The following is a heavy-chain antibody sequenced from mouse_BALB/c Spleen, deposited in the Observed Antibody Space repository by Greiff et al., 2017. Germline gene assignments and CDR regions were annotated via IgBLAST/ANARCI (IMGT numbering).Heavy chain of an antibody. CDR3: ARDYFDY. Sequence: VLLVESGAELVRPGTSVKISCTASGFTFTNYCLRWVKQRPGHGLEWIGDIYPGGGYTKYNAKFKGKATLTADTSSSTAYMQLSSLTSEDSAVYFCARDYFDYWGQGTTLTVSS. J-gene: IGHJ2*01. CDR2: IYPGGGYT. CDR1: GFTFTNYC. V-gene: IGHV1-63*02.